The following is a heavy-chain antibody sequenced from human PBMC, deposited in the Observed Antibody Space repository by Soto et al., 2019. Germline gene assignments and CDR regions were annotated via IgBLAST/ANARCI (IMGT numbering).Heavy chain of an antibody. CDR2: ITGSAGNT. J-gene: IGHJ4*02. CDR3: AKVPLSLRFYDY. V-gene: IGHV3-23*01. CDR1: GFTFSNYA. Sequence: GGSLRLSCAASGFTFSNYAMHWVRQAPGKGLEWVSGITGSAGNTYYADSVKGRFTISRDNSKNTLYLQTNSLRADDTAIYYCAKVPLSLRFYDYWGQRTLVTVSS. D-gene: IGHD4-17*01.